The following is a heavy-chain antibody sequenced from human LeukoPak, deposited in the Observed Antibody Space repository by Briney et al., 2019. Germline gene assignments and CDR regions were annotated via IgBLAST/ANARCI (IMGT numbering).Heavy chain of an antibody. CDR1: GFSNSVYG. V-gene: IGHV3-20*04. CDR2: IDWAGHAS. CDR3: ARHLSAKWYSIAY. Sequence: PGGSLRLSCVGAGFSNSVYGMSWVRQAPGKGLEWVSGIDWAGHASSYSDSVKGRFTISRDNAENSLYLDMTSLRAEDTAFYYCARHLSAKWYSIAYWGQGTLVTVSS. D-gene: IGHD2/OR15-2a*01. J-gene: IGHJ4*02.